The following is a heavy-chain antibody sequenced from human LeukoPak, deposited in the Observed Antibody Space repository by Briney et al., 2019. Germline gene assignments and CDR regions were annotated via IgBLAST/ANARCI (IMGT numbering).Heavy chain of an antibody. D-gene: IGHD3-3*01. CDR1: GCTFSSFA. V-gene: IGHV3-21*01. Sequence: GGSLRLSCAASGCTFSSFAMTWVRQAPGKGLEWVSSMSSGGTYIYYPDSVRGRFTISRDNAKNSLYLLMNNLRAENTGVYYCARDRPTCASPVFLVQWGQGTLVTVSS. CDR2: MSSGGTYI. J-gene: IGHJ4*02. CDR3: ARDRPTCASPVFLVQ.